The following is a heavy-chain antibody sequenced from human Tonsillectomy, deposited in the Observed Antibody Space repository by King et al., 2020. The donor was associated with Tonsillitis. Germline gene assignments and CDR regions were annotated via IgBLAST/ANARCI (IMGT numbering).Heavy chain of an antibody. D-gene: IGHD3-16*02. CDR1: GFTFSSYS. Sequence: VQLQESGGGLVQPGGSLRLSCAVSGFTFSSYSMNWVRQAPGKGLEWVSYISSSSTIYYADSVKGRFTISRDNAKNSLYLQMNSLRAEDTAVYYCARDRPPYDYVWGSYREKFDYWGQGTLVTVSS. CDR2: ISSSSTI. V-gene: IGHV3-48*04. J-gene: IGHJ4*02. CDR3: ARDRPPYDYVWGSYREKFDY.